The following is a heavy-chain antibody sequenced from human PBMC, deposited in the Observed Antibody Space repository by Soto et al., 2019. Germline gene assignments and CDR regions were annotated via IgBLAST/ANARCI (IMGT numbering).Heavy chain of an antibody. CDR2: ISGSGAST. Sequence: VRLLESGGDLVQPGGSLRLSCAASGFTFTNIAMNWVRQAPGQGLEWVSGISGSGASTYYADSVKGRFTISRDKSRNTLYLPMSRLRAEDTSVYYWAKDAQAFSTHLGVGYFDSWGQGTLVTVSS. CDR1: GFTFTNIA. V-gene: IGHV3-23*01. J-gene: IGHJ4*02. D-gene: IGHD1-1*01. CDR3: AKDAQAFSTHLGVGYFDS.